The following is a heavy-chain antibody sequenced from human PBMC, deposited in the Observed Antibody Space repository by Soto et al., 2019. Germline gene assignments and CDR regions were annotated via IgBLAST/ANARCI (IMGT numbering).Heavy chain of an antibody. D-gene: IGHD6-19*01. V-gene: IGHV1-18*01. CDR3: ARDQGSVAVAGRLDL. J-gene: IGHJ5*02. Sequence: QVQLVRSGGGVKKTGASVGVSCKASGYTFINYGISWVRQAPGQGLEWMGWISAYNGNTNYAQNFQGRVTMTTDTSTNTVDMELRSLRSDDTAVYYCARDQGSVAVAGRLDLWGQGTLVTVSS. CDR1: GYTFINYG. CDR2: ISAYNGNT.